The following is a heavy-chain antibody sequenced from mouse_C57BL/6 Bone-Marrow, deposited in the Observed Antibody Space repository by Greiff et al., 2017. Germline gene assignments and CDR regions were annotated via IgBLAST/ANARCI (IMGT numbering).Heavy chain of an antibody. V-gene: IGHV5-17*01. CDR1: GFTFSDYG. CDR2: ISIGSSTI. Sequence: EVKLMESGGGLVKPGGSLKLSCAASGFTFSDYGMHWVSQAPEKGLEWVAYISIGSSTIYYADTVKGQFTISRDNAKNTLFLQMTSLRSEDTAMYYCARARLRGPFDYWGQGTTLTVSS. CDR3: ARARLRGPFDY. J-gene: IGHJ2*01. D-gene: IGHD2-2*01.